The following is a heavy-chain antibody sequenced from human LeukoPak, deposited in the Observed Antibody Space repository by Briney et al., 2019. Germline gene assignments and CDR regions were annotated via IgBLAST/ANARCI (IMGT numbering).Heavy chain of an antibody. J-gene: IGHJ4*02. CDR1: GFTFSLYE. D-gene: IGHD6-25*01. V-gene: IGHV3-48*03. Sequence: GGSLRLSCAASGFTFSLYEMNWVRQAPVKGLEWVSYISGGGETRYYADSVKGRFTISRDNGKNSLYLQMNSLRAEDTAVYYCARDASGHDLPFDYWGQGTLVAVSS. CDR2: ISGGGETR. CDR3: ARDASGHDLPFDY.